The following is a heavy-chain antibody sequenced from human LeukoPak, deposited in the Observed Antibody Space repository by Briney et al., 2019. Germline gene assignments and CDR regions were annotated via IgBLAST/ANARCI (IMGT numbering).Heavy chain of an antibody. J-gene: IGHJ3*02. CDR2: IDWDDDK. CDR3: ARIRGGSSTWTRDAFDI. V-gene: IGHV2-70*13. D-gene: IGHD1-26*01. Sequence: SGPALVKPTQTLTLTCTFSGFSLSTSGMCVSWIRQPPGKALEWLAPIDWDDDKYYSTSLKTRLTISKDTSKNQVVLTMTNMDPVDTATYYCARIRGGSSTWTRDAFDIWGQGTMVTVSS. CDR1: GFSLSTSGMC.